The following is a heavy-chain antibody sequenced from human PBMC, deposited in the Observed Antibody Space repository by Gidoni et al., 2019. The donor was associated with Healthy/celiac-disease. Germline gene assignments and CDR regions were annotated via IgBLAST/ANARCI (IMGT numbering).Heavy chain of an antibody. CDR2: IYSGGST. Sequence: EVQLVESGGGLIKPGRSLRLYGAGSGFTGSSNYMSWVRQAPGKGLEWVSVIYSGGSTYYAYPVKGRFTISRDNSKNTLYLQMHSLRAYDTAVYYCASLYSSGWYGDPETLKFDYWGQGTLVTVSS. J-gene: IGHJ4*02. CDR3: ASLYSSGWYGDPETLKFDY. V-gene: IGHV3-53*01. CDR1: GFTGSSNY. D-gene: IGHD6-19*01.